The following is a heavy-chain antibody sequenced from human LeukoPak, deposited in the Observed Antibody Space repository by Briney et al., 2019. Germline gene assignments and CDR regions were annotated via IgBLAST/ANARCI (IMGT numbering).Heavy chain of an antibody. CDR1: GFTFTSSA. D-gene: IGHD4-17*01. CDR2: IVVGSGNT. J-gene: IGHJ4*02. Sequence: AASVKVSCKAPGFTFTSSAVQWVRQARGQRLEWIGWIVVGSGNTNYAQKFQERVTITRDMSTSTAYMELSSLRSEDTAVYYCAALYDYGDYRDYWGQGTLVTVSS. V-gene: IGHV1-58*01. CDR3: AALYDYGDYRDY.